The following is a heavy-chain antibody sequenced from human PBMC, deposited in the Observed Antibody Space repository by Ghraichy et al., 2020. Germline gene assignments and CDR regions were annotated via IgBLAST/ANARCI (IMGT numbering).Heavy chain of an antibody. J-gene: IGHJ6*02. V-gene: IGHV5-51*01. CDR2: IYPGDSDT. CDR3: ALTRTCSGGSCYSAPYGMDV. D-gene: IGHD2-15*01. Sequence: GESLNISCKGSGYSFTSYWIGWVRQMPGKGLEWMGIIYPGDSDTRYSPSFQGQVTISADKSISTAYLQWSSLKASDTAMYYCALTRTCSGGSCYSAPYGMDVWGQGTTVTVSS. CDR1: GYSFTSYW.